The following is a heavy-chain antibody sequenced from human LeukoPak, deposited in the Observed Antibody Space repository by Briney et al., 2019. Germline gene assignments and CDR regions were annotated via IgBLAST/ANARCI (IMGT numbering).Heavy chain of an antibody. CDR3: ARINYSRSYDYWYFDL. D-gene: IGHD6-13*01. CDR2: IFHNGNA. Sequence: PSETLSLTCSVSGGSISTSNYYWVWIRQSPEKGLEWIGSIFHNGNAFCSPSLQSRVTISVDTSKNQFSLKLSSVTAADTAVYYCARINYSRSYDYWYFDLWGRGTLVTVSS. CDR1: GGSISTSNYY. V-gene: IGHV4-39*07. J-gene: IGHJ2*01.